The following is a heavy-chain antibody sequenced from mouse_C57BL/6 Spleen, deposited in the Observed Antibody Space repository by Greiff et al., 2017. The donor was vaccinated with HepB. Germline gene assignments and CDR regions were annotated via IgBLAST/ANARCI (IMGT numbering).Heavy chain of an antibody. CDR2: INPYNGDT. V-gene: IGHV1-20*01. J-gene: IGHJ1*03. Sequence: EVKLQESGPELVKPGDSVKISCKASGYSFTGYFMNWVMQSHGKSLEWIGRINPYNGDTLYNQKFKGKATLTVDKSSSTAHMELRSLTSEDSAVYYCASAGYGSSDWYFDVWGTGTTVTVSS. CDR3: ASAGYGSSDWYFDV. CDR1: GYSFTGYF. D-gene: IGHD1-1*01.